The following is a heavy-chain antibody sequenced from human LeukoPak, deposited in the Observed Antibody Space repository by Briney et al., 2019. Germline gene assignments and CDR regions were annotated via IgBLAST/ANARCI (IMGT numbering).Heavy chain of an antibody. Sequence: GGSLRLSCTASGFTFGDYAMSWVRQAPGKGLCWVGFIRSKAYGGTTEYAASVKGRFTISRDDSKSIAYLQMNSLKTEDTAVYYCTREQVYCSSTSCPGDYWGQGTLVTVSS. D-gene: IGHD2-2*01. CDR3: TREQVYCSSTSCPGDY. CDR1: GFTFGDYA. V-gene: IGHV3-49*04. CDR2: IRSKAYGGTT. J-gene: IGHJ4*02.